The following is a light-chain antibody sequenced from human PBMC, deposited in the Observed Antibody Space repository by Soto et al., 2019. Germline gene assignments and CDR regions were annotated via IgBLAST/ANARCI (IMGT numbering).Light chain of an antibody. CDR2: EVS. CDR3: SSYARNKNVL. Sequence: QAVVTQPPSASGSPGQSVTISCAGTSSDVGGYTYVSWYQQHPGKVPKLMIYEVSKRPSGVPDRFSGSKSGNTASLTVSGLQAEDEADYYCSSYARNKNVLFGGGTKLTVL. V-gene: IGLV2-8*01. J-gene: IGLJ2*01. CDR1: SSDVGGYTY.